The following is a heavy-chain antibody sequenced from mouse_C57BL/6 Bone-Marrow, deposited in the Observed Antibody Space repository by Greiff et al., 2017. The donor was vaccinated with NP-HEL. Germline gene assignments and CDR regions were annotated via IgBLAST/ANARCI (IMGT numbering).Heavy chain of an antibody. Sequence: EVKLVESGGGLVKPGGSLKLSCAASGFTFSDYGMHWVRQAPEKGLEWVAYISSGSSTIYYADTVKGRFTISRDNAKNTLFLQMTSLRSEAPAMYYCARRGAYYYGSSPYDYWGQGNTLTVSS. D-gene: IGHD1-1*01. CDR2: ISSGSSTI. CDR3: ARRGAYYYGSSPYDY. V-gene: IGHV5-17*01. J-gene: IGHJ2*01. CDR1: GFTFSDYG.